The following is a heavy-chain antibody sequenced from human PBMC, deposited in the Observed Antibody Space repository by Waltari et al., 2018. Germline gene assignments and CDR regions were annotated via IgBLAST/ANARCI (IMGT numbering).Heavy chain of an antibody. V-gene: IGHV3-53*02. CDR3: ARFYGSGSYFES. Sequence: EVQLVETGGGLIQPGGSLRLSCAASGLKVSTSFLSWVRQAPGKGVGWVAYIYSGGSAYYIDSVKGRFTISRDNSKNTLYLQMNRLTADDTAVYYCARFYGSGSYFESWGQGALVTVSS. J-gene: IGHJ4*02. D-gene: IGHD3-10*01. CDR2: IYSGGSA. CDR1: GLKVSTSF.